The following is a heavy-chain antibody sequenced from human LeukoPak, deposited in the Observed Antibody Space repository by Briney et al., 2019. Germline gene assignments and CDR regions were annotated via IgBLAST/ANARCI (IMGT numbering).Heavy chain of an antibody. CDR3: ARVAKRYFDWLLYAYFDY. CDR2: IYYSGST. J-gene: IGHJ4*02. D-gene: IGHD3-9*01. Sequence: SETLSLTCTVSGGSISSGGYYWSWIRQHPGKGLEWIGYIYYSGSTYYNPSPKSRVTISVDTSKNQFSLKLSSVTAADTAVYYCARVAKRYFDWLLYAYFDYWGQGTLVTVSS. V-gene: IGHV4-31*03. CDR1: GGSISSGGYY.